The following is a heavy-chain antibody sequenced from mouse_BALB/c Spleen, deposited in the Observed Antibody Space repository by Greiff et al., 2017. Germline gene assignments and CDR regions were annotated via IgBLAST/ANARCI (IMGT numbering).Heavy chain of an antibody. J-gene: IGHJ3*01. CDR2: ISSGGST. D-gene: IGHD2-4*01. CDR3: ARVMGNYDYGWFAY. V-gene: IGHV5-6-5*01. Sequence: DVKLVESGGGLVKPGGSLKLSCAASGFTFSSYAMSWVRQTPEKRLEWVASISSGGSTYYPDSVKGRFTISRDNARNILYLQMSSLRSEDTAMYYCARVMGNYDYGWFAYWGQGTLVTVSA. CDR1: GFTFSSYA.